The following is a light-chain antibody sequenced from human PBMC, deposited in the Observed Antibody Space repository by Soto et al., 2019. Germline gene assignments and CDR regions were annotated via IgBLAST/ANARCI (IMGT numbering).Light chain of an antibody. CDR2: DVS. CDR1: QNIDTW. V-gene: IGKV1-5*01. Sequence: DIQMTQSPSTVSASVGDRVTITCRASQNIDTWLAWYQQKPGKAPKLLIYDVSNLESGVPSRFSGSGSGTEVTLTITSLQPEDFAIYYCQQYDYSRTFGQGTKVDIK. CDR3: QQYDYSRT. J-gene: IGKJ1*01.